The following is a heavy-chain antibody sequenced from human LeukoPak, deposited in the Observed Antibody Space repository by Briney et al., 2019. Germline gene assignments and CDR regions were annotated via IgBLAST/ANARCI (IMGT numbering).Heavy chain of an antibody. CDR1: GASISSGSYY. D-gene: IGHD6-19*01. V-gene: IGHV4-61*01. J-gene: IGHJ4*02. CDR3: AREASSGHTGGFDS. CDR2: INHSGST. Sequence: SETLSLTCTVSGASISSGSYYWSWIRQPPGKGLEWIGEINHSGSTNYNPSLKSRVTISVDTSKNQFSLKLSSVTAADTAVYYCAREASSGHTGGFDSWGQGTLVTVSS.